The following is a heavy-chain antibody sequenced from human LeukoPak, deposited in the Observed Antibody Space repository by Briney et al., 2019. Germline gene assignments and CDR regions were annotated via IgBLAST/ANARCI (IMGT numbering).Heavy chain of an antibody. CDR1: GFTFDDYA. J-gene: IGHJ4*02. Sequence: GGSLRLSCAASGFTFDDYAMHWVRQAPGKGLEWVAFIRYDGSNKYYADSVKGRFTISRDNSKNTLYLQMNSLRAEDTAVYYCALNRGSGWYFHYWGQGTLVTVSS. D-gene: IGHD6-19*01. CDR3: ALNRGSGWYFHY. CDR2: IRYDGSNK. V-gene: IGHV3-30*02.